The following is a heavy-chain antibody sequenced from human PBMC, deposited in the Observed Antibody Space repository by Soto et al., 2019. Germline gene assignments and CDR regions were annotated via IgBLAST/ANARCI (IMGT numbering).Heavy chain of an antibody. CDR1: GGTSTRYA. Sequence: QERLVQSGXXVRKPGSSVKVSCKVTGGTSTRYAINWVRQAPGQGLEWMGGIVPMFGTSKYAQKYQGRVTITADTSTNIAYMELRSLRSEDTAVYYCNRGSEYDFWSGYLWAQGTLVSVSS. J-gene: IGHJ4*02. D-gene: IGHD3-3*01. V-gene: IGHV1-69*06. CDR2: IVPMFGTS. CDR3: NRGSEYDFWSGYL.